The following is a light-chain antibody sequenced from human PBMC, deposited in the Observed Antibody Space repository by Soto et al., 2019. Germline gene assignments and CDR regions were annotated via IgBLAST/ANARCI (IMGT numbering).Light chain of an antibody. J-gene: IGKJ1*01. CDR2: HTS. CDR1: LDIGND. CDR3: LQHKSYPWT. V-gene: IGKV1-17*01. Sequence: DIQVTQSPSSLSASIGDRVSITCRASLDIGNDLDWYQQKPGKAPKRLLYHTSTLQSGVPSRFSGAGSGAEFTLTINGLQSEDFATYFCLQHKSYPWTFGQGTKVEIK.